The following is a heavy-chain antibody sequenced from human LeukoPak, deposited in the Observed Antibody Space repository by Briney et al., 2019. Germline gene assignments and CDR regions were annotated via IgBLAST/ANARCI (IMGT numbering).Heavy chain of an antibody. CDR1: GGSFSGYY. Sequence: SETLSLTCAVYGGSFSGYYWSWIRQPPGKGLEWIGEINHSGSTNYNPSLKSRVTISVDTSKNQFSLKLSSVTAADTALYYCARQGEYTTSPGRKQFDYWGQGTLVTVSS. J-gene: IGHJ4*02. CDR2: INHSGST. CDR3: ARQGEYTTSPGRKQFDY. V-gene: IGHV4-34*01. D-gene: IGHD3-16*01.